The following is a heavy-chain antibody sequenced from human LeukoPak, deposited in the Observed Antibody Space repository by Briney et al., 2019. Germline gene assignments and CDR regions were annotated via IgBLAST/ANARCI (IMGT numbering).Heavy chain of an antibody. CDR3: GRDRGAYYFDY. D-gene: IGHD3-10*01. Sequence: PSETLSLTCTVSGYSIRSGYFWGGIRQPPGKGLEWIGSIYHSGSTYCNPSLKSRVTISVDTSKNQFSLKLSSVTAADTAVYYCGRDRGAYYFDYWGQGTLVTVSS. J-gene: IGHJ4*02. V-gene: IGHV4-38-2*02. CDR1: GYSIRSGYF. CDR2: IYHSGST.